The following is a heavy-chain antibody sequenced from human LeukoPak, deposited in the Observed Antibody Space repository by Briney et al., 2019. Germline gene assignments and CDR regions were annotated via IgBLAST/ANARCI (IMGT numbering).Heavy chain of an antibody. CDR3: ARETESEQWETDY. D-gene: IGHD1-26*01. J-gene: IGHJ4*02. CDR1: GYTFTSHG. V-gene: IGHV1-18*01. CDR2: ISTYNGNT. Sequence: GASVKVSCKASGYTFTSHGISWVRQAPGQGLEWMGWISTYNGNTNYAQNLQGRVTMTTDTSTSTAYMELRSLRSDDTAVYYCARETESEQWETDYWGQGTLVTVSS.